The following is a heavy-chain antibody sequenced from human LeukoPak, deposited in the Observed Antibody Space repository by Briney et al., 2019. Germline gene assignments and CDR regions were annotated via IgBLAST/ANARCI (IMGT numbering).Heavy chain of an antibody. CDR2: LIPVPGMS. D-gene: IGHD5-12*01. CDR1: GGSFSTYA. CDR3: ARDRGGGFDLAFFDH. Sequence: ASVKVSCKSSGGSFSTYAVNWVRQAPGQGLEWMGRLIPVPGMSHYAPGFRGRVTLTADRSTNTAYMELDRLTSDDTAVYFCARDRGGGFDLAFFDHWGQGTLVTVSS. V-gene: IGHV1-69*04. J-gene: IGHJ4*02.